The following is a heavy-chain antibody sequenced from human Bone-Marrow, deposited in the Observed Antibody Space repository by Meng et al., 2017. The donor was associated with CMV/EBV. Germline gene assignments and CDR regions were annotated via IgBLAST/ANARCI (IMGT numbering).Heavy chain of an antibody. Sequence: FSTAWMNWVRQAPGKGLEWVGRIKSKTDGGTTDYAAPVKGRFTISRDDSKNTLYLQMNSLKTEDTAVYYCTTDGTFYDILTGWTPVHYWGQGTLVTVSS. CDR2: IKSKTDGGTT. CDR3: TTDGTFYDILTGWTPVHY. D-gene: IGHD3-9*01. CDR1: FSTAW. J-gene: IGHJ4*02. V-gene: IGHV3-15*07.